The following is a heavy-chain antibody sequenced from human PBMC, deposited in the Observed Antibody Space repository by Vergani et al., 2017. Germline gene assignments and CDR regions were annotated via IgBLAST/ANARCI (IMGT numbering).Heavy chain of an antibody. V-gene: IGHV2-5*02. D-gene: IGHD3-3*01. J-gene: IGHJ3*02. Sequence: QITLKESGPTLVKPTQTLTLTCTFSGFSLSTSGVGVGWIRQPPGKALEWLARMYWDDDKRYSPSLKSRLTITKDTSKNQVVLTMTNMDPVDTATYYCAHRRPRNYDFWSGDAFDIWGQGTMVTVSS. CDR1: GFSLSTSGVG. CDR2: MYWDDDK. CDR3: AHRRPRNYDFWSGDAFDI.